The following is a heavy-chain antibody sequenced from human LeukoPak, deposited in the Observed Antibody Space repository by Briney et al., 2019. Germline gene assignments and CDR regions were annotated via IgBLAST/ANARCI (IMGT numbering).Heavy chain of an antibody. Sequence: GRSLRLSCAASGFTFSSYGMHWVRQAPGKGLEWVANIKQDGSEKHYVDSVKGRFTISRDNVKKSLYLQMNSLRAEDTAVYYCARAGYSYADYWGQGTLVTVSS. CDR2: IKQDGSEK. D-gene: IGHD5-18*01. J-gene: IGHJ4*02. CDR3: ARAGYSYADY. V-gene: IGHV3-7*01. CDR1: GFTFSSYG.